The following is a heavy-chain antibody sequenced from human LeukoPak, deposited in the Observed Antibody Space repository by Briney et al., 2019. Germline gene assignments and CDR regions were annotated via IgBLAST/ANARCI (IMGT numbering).Heavy chain of an antibody. CDR3: ARSYSNHLFGMDV. CDR1: GFIVTSYY. J-gene: IGHJ6*02. V-gene: IGHV3-66*01. Sequence: SGGSLRLSCEASGFIVTSYYMTWVRQAPGKGLEWVSVTYSGGTTYYADSVKGRVAISRDNSKNTVFLQMNSVRAEDTAVYYCARSYSNHLFGMDVWGQGTTVTVSS. D-gene: IGHD4-11*01. CDR2: TYSGGTT.